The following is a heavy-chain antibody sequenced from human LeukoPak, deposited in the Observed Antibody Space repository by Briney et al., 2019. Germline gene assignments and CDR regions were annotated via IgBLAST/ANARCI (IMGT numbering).Heavy chain of an antibody. CDR3: ARGLTTVTTFNWFDP. J-gene: IGHJ5*02. Sequence: SETLSLTYAVYSGSFSGYYWSWNRQPSGKGLEWIGEVNHSGSTNYNPSLKSRVTISVDTSKNQFSLKLSSVTAADTAVYYCARGLTTVTTFNWFDPWGQGTLVTVSS. D-gene: IGHD4-17*01. CDR2: VNHSGST. CDR1: SGSFSGYY. V-gene: IGHV4-34*01.